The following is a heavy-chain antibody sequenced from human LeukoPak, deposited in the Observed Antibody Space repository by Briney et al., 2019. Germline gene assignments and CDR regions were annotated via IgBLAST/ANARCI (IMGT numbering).Heavy chain of an antibody. V-gene: IGHV3-23*01. CDR2: ISGSGGST. J-gene: IGHJ4*02. Sequence: SGGSLRLSCAASGFTFSSYAMSWVRQAPGKGLEWVSAISGSGGSTYYADSVKGRFTISRDNSKNTLYLQMNSLRAEDTAVYYCAKLDSSGWYGGGVDYWGQGTLVTVSS. CDR3: AKLDSSGWYGGGVDY. CDR1: GFTFSSYA. D-gene: IGHD6-19*01.